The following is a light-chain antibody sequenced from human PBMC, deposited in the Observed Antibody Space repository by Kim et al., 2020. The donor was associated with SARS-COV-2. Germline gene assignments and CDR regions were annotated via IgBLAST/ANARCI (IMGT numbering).Light chain of an antibody. Sequence: SVPAGQTASITCSGNNLGDRSASWYQQKPGQSPVVVMYEDKKRPSGIPERFSGSNSGNTATLTISGTQAMDEADYYCQAWDASTVVFGGGTQLTVL. CDR2: EDK. CDR3: QAWDASTVV. V-gene: IGLV3-1*01. CDR1: NLGDRS. J-gene: IGLJ2*01.